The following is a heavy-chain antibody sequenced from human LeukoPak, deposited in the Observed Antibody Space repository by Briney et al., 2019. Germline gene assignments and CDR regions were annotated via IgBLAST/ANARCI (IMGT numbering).Heavy chain of an antibody. CDR2: INSDGSDT. J-gene: IGHJ6*02. D-gene: IGHD3-3*01. Sequence: GGSLRLSCAASGFTFSSYWMHWVRQAPGKGLVWVSRINSDGSDTRYADSVKGRFTISRDNAKNSLYLQMNSLRAEDTAVYYCARGRGFWSGYPYGMDVWGQGTTVTVSS. CDR1: GFTFSSYW. V-gene: IGHV3-74*01. CDR3: ARGRGFWSGYPYGMDV.